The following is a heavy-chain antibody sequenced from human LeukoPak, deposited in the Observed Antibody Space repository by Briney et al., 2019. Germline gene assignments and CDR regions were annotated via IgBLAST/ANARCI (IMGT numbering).Heavy chain of an antibody. J-gene: IGHJ5*02. D-gene: IGHD3-16*01. CDR2: IYYSGST. CDR1: GGSISSYY. Sequence: SETLSLTCTVSGGSISSYYWSWIRQPPGKGPEWIGYIYYSGSTNYNPSLKSRVTISVDTSKNQFSLKLSSVTAADTAVYYCARDKLSFGSRYNWFDPWGQGSLVTVSS. CDR3: ARDKLSFGSRYNWFDP. V-gene: IGHV4-59*01.